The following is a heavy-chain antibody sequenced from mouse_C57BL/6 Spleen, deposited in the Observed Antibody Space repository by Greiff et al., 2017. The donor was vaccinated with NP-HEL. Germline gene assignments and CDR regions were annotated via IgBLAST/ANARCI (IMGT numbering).Heavy chain of an antibody. Sequence: EVQLQQSGEGLVKPGGSLKLSCAASGFTFSSYAMSWVRQTPEKRLEWVAYISSGGDYIYYADTVKGRFTISRDNARNTLYLQMSSLKSEDTAMYYCTRGLRREDAMDYWGQGTSVTVSS. CDR1: GFTFSSYA. J-gene: IGHJ4*01. V-gene: IGHV5-9-1*02. CDR3: TRGLRREDAMDY. CDR2: ISSGGDYI. D-gene: IGHD2-4*01.